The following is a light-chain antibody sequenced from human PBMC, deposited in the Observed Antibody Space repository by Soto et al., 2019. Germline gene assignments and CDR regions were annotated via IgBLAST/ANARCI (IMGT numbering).Light chain of an antibody. Sequence: DIQMTQSPSTLSASVGDRVTITCRASQSISSWLAWYQQKPGKAPKLLIYKASILESGLPSRFSGSGAGTEFTLNIGRLQPDYFATYYCQQYHSVPRTFGEVTKVEIK. CDR3: QQYHSVPRT. V-gene: IGKV1-5*03. J-gene: IGKJ2*02. CDR1: QSISSW. CDR2: KAS.